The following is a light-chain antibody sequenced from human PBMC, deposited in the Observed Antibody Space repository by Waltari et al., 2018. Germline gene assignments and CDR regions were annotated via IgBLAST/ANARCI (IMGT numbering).Light chain of an antibody. J-gene: IGLJ1*01. CDR1: SRAVGGSSL. CDR2: AVA. Sequence: QSALTQPASVSGSPGQTITISCTGSSRAVGGSSLVSWYQQPPGRAPKLLVYAVAKRPSGISHRFSGSKSGNTASLTISGLQGDDEADYYCCSYAGSSSSSVVFGTGTKVIVL. CDR3: CSYAGSSSSSVV. V-gene: IGLV2-23*02.